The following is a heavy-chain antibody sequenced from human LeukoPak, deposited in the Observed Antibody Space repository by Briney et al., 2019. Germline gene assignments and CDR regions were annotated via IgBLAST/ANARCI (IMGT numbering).Heavy chain of an antibody. J-gene: IGHJ4*02. CDR2: IDWDDDK. CDR3: ARIRYDVDIAMAFDY. D-gene: IGHD5-18*01. Sequence: SGPALVKPTQTLTLTCTFSGFSLSTSGMCVSWIRQPPVKALEWLARIDWDDDKYYSTSLKTRLTISKDTSKNQVVLTMTNMDPVDTATYYCARIRYDVDIAMAFDYWGQGILVTVSS. CDR1: GFSLSTSGMC. V-gene: IGHV2-70*11.